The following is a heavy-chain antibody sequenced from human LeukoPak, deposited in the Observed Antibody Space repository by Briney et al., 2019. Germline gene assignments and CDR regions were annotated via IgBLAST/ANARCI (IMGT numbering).Heavy chain of an antibody. CDR1: GYTFTKYG. CDR3: ARGSYGQPAFDY. Sequence: ASVKVSRKTSGYTFTKYGITWVRQAPGQGLEWLGWISGDKGDTNYAQKVQGRVTLTTDRSTRTAYMELRTLTSDDTALYYCARGSYGQPAFDYWGQGTQVTVSS. CDR2: ISGDKGDT. D-gene: IGHD3-16*01. J-gene: IGHJ4*02. V-gene: IGHV1-18*04.